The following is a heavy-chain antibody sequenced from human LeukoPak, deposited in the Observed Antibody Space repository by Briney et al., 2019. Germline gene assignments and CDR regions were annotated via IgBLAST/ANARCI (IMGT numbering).Heavy chain of an antibody. CDR3: ARSGEYCSGGSCSKGVGYYYGMDV. Sequence: GESLKISCKGSGYSFTSYWIGWVRQMPGKGLEWMGIIYPGDSDTKYSPSFQGQVTISADKSISTAYVQWSSLKASDTAMYYCARSGEYCSGGSCSKGVGYYYGMDVWGQGTTVTVSS. D-gene: IGHD2-15*01. V-gene: IGHV5-51*01. CDR2: IYPGDSDT. CDR1: GYSFTSYW. J-gene: IGHJ6*02.